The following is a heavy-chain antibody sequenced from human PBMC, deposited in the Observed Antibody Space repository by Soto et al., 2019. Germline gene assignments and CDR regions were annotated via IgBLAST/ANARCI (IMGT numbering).Heavy chain of an antibody. V-gene: IGHV4-4*02. CDR2: IYHSGST. D-gene: IGHD3-3*01. Sequence: SETLSLTCAVSGGSISSSYWWNWVRQPPGKGLEWIGKIYHSGSTNYNPSLKNRVTISVDKSNNQFSLRLSSVTAADTAVYFCVTSLNYDFWRDGGRHYYFDYWGQGTLVTVS. J-gene: IGHJ4*02. CDR3: VTSLNYDFWRDGGRHYYFDY. CDR1: GGSISSSYW.